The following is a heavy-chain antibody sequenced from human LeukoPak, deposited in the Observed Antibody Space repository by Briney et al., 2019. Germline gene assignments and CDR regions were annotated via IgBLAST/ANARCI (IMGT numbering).Heavy chain of an antibody. CDR3: AKPPRGYSWYFDY. Sequence: EGSLRLSCAASGFTFYNYAMSWVRQAPGKGLEWVSLISGGGSSTYYADSVKGRFTISRDNSKNTLYLQMNSLRAEDTAVYYCAKPPRGYSWYFDYWGQGTLVTVSS. J-gene: IGHJ4*02. V-gene: IGHV3-23*01. D-gene: IGHD5-18*01. CDR2: ISGGGSST. CDR1: GFTFYNYA.